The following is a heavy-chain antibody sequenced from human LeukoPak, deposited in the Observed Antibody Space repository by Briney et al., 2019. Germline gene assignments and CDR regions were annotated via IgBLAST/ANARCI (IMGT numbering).Heavy chain of an antibody. CDR2: INSDGRST. CDR1: GFTFSSYW. V-gene: IGHV3-74*01. CDR3: ARYYGSGRGYYGLDV. Sequence: GGSLRLSCAASGFTFSSYWMHWVRQAPGKGLVWVSRINSDGRSTSYADSVKGRFTISRDNSKNTLYLQMNSLRAEDTAVYYCARYYGSGRGYYGLDVWGQGTTVTVFS. D-gene: IGHD3-10*01. J-gene: IGHJ6*02.